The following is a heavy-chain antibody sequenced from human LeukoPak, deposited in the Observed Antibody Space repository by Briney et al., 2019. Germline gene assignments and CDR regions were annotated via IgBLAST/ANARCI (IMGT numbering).Heavy chain of an antibody. V-gene: IGHV1-2*02. D-gene: IGHD5-18*01. CDR3: ARADREGGYTYGFFDY. CDR1: GYTFTGYY. J-gene: IGHJ4*02. Sequence: ASVKVSCKASGYTFTGYYMHWVRQAPGQGLEWMGWINPNSGGTNYAQKFQGRVTMTRDTSISTAYMELSRLRSDDTAVYFCARADREGGYTYGFFDYWGQGILVTVSS. CDR2: INPNSGGT.